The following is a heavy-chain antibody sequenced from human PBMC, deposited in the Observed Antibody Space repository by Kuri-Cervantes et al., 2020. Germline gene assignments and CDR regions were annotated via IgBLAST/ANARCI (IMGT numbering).Heavy chain of an antibody. V-gene: IGHV3-7*03. CDR3: ARDQGYSGYVSALGY. J-gene: IGHJ4*02. CDR1: GFTFSSYW. CDR2: IKQDGSEK. D-gene: IGHD5-12*01. Sequence: ETLSLTCAASGFTFSSYWMSWVRQAPGKGLEWVANIKQDGSEKYYVDSVKGRFTISRDNAKNSLYLQMDSLRAEDTAVYYCARDQGYSGYVSALGYWGQGTLVTVSS.